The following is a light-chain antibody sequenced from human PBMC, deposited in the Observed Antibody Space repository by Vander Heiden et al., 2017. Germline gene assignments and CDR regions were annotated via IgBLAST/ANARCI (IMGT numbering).Light chain of an antibody. J-gene: IGKJ4*01. V-gene: IGKV4-1*01. Sequence: DIVMSQSPDSLAVSLRGSATIHCKSSRSVLYSSNNKSYLTWYQQKPGQPPKLLIYWASTRESGVPDRFSGSGSRTDFALAISSLQAEDVAVYYCQQHYSIPLTFGGGTKVEIK. CDR2: WAS. CDR3: QQHYSIPLT. CDR1: RSVLYSSNNKSY.